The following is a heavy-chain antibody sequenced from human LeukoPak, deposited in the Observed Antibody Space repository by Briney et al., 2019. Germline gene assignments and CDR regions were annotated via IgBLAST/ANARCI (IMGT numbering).Heavy chain of an antibody. Sequence: SETLSLTCTVSDDSIGNYYWSWIRQSPGKGLEWIGYIYFSGSTNYNPSLERRVTMSVVTSKNQFSLRLTSVTAADTATYYCARVGGSNFYNYG. CDR1: DDSIGNYY. CDR3: ARVGGSNFYNYG. J-gene: IGHJ6*01. V-gene: IGHV4-59*01. D-gene: IGHD4-11*01. CDR2: IYFSGST.